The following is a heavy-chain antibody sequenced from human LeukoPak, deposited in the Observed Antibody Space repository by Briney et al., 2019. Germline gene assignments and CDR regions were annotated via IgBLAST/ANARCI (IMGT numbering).Heavy chain of an antibody. CDR1: GYTFTSYY. D-gene: IGHD1-26*01. J-gene: IGHJ4*02. V-gene: IGHV1-46*01. CDR3: AKGPTRILSPTTGLDY. Sequence: ASVKVSCKASGYTFTSYYMHWVRQAPGQGLEWMGIINPSGGSTSYAQKFQGRVTMTRDTSTSTVYMELSSLRSEDTAVYYCAKGPTRILSPTTGLDYWGQGTLVTVSS. CDR2: INPSGGST.